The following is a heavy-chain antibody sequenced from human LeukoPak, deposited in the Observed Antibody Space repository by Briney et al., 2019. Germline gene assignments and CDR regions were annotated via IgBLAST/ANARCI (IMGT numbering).Heavy chain of an antibody. Sequence: SETLSLTCTVSGESISGFYWNWIRQPPGKGLEWIGYIYNSGSTYYNPSLKSRVIISIDTSKNQFSLELSSVTATDTAVYFCATNRAGTYDRPFDIWGQGTMVTVSS. CDR1: GESISGFY. CDR2: IYNSGST. CDR3: ATNRAGTYDRPFDI. J-gene: IGHJ3*02. V-gene: IGHV4-4*09. D-gene: IGHD1-26*01.